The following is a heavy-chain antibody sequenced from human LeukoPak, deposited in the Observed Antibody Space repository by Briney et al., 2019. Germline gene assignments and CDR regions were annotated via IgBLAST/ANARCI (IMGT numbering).Heavy chain of an antibody. CDR3: ATAVAVAAPFDY. V-gene: IGHV1-69*02. CDR1: GGTFSSYT. CDR2: ISPTVGIA. D-gene: IGHD6-19*01. J-gene: IGHJ4*02. Sequence: ASVKVSCKASGGTFSSYTISWVRQAPGQGLEWMGRISPTVGIAKYAKKFQGRVTITADKSTSTAYMELNSLRSEDTAVYHCATAVAVAAPFDYWGQGSLVTVSS.